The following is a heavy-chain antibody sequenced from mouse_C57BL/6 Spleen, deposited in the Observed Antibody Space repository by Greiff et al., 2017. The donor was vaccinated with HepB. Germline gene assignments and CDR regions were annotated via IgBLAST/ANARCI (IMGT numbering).Heavy chain of an antibody. J-gene: IGHJ3*01. CDR2: FYPGSGSI. V-gene: IGHV1-62-2*01. CDR1: GYTFTEYT. Sequence: QVQLKESGAELVKPGASVKLSCKASGYTFTEYTIHWVKQRSGQGLEWIGWFYPGSGSIKYNEKFKDKATLTADKSSSTVYMELSRLTSEDSAVYFCARHEVGDYYGSSWFAYWGQGTLVTVSA. CDR3: ARHEVGDYYGSSWFAY. D-gene: IGHD1-1*01.